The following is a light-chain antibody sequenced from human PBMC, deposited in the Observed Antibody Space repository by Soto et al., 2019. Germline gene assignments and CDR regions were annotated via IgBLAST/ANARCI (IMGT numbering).Light chain of an antibody. Sequence: EIVLTQSPGTLSLSPGEVATLSCRAGQGIRYNYLAWYQQRPGQAPRLLIYDASSRATGVPDRFSGSGSGTDFTLTISRLEPEDFAVYSCQQYDGSSITFGHRTRLEI. CDR1: QGIRYNY. V-gene: IGKV3-20*01. CDR3: QQYDGSSIT. J-gene: IGKJ5*01. CDR2: DAS.